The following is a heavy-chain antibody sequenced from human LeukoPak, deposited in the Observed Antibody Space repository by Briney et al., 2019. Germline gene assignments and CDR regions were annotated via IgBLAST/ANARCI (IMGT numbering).Heavy chain of an antibody. V-gene: IGHV4-59*01. CDR1: GASINNYY. D-gene: IGHD3-3*01. CDR3: ARGRITIFGVVSPPDY. Sequence: PSETLSLTCSVSGASINNYYWTWTRQPPGKGLEWIGYVYHTGASGYHPSLKSRVATSLDTSKNQVSLNLKSVTAADTAVYYCARGRITIFGVVSPPDYWGQGTLVTVSS. J-gene: IGHJ4*02. CDR2: VYHTGAS.